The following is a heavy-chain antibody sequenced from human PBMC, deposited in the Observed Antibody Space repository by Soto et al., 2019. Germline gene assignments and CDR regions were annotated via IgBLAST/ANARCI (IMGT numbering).Heavy chain of an antibody. D-gene: IGHD5-12*01. CDR3: ARGSRGPRWFDP. V-gene: IGHV4-30-4*01. J-gene: IGHJ5*02. CDR1: GGSITSYNHY. Sequence: QVQLQESGPGLVKPSQTLSLTCTVSGGSITSYNHYWTSIRQAPGKGLECIGYIDYSGTTNYSPSLQGRVTISVDKAKNQFSLSLTSVTAADTAVYYCARGSRGPRWFDPWGQGALVTVSS. CDR2: IDYSGTT.